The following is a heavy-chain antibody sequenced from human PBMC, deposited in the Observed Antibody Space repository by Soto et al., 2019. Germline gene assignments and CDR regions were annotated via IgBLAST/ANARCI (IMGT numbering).Heavy chain of an antibody. CDR2: ISGSGGSI. CDR3: VKGYWKGDV. CDR1: GFTFSTYA. D-gene: IGHD1-1*01. V-gene: IGHV3-23*01. Sequence: EVQLLESGGGLVQPGGSLRLSCAASGFTFSTYAMNWVRQAPGNGLEWVSAISGSGGSIHYADSVKGRFTISRDNSKNTLYLQMNSQRDEDTAVYHCVKGYWKGDVWGQWTKVTVSS. J-gene: IGHJ6*02.